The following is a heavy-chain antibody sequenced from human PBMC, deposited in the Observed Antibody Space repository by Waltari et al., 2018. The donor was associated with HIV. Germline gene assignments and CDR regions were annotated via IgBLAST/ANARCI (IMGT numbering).Heavy chain of an antibody. V-gene: IGHV1-2*02. J-gene: IGHJ4*02. CDR2: INPNSGGT. Sequence: QVQLVQSGAEGKKPGASVKGSCKASGYTFTSYYIHWVRQAPGQGLEWMGWINPNSGGTNYTQKFQGRVTMTRATSITTAYMELSRLRSDDTAVYYCAKSPGTWSTRDWGQGTLVTVSS. D-gene: IGHD1-1*01. CDR1: GYTFTSYY. CDR3: AKSPGTWSTRD.